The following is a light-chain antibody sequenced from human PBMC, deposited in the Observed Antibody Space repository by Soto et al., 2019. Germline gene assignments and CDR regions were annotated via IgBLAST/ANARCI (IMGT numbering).Light chain of an antibody. J-gene: IGLJ7*01. CDR2: GDS. V-gene: IGLV1-40*01. Sequence: QSVLTQPPSVSGAPGQRVTISCTGSSSNIGAGYDVHWYQQLPGTAPKLLVYGDSDRPSEVPGRFSGSKSGTSASLAITGLQAEDEADYYCQSYDSSLSSAIFGGGTQLTDL. CDR3: QSYDSSLSSAI. CDR1: SSNIGAGYD.